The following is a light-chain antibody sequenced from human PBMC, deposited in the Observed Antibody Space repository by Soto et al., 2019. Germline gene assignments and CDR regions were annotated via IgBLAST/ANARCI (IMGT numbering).Light chain of an antibody. V-gene: IGLV4-60*02. Sequence: QSVLTQSSSASASLXSSVKXXXTLSSGHSSYIIAWHQQQPGKAPRYLMKLEGSGSYNKGSGVPDRFSGSSSGADRYLTISNLQFEDEADYYCETWDSNTRVFGGGTKLTVL. CDR2: LEGSGSY. CDR1: SGHSSYI. CDR3: ETWDSNTRV. J-gene: IGLJ3*02.